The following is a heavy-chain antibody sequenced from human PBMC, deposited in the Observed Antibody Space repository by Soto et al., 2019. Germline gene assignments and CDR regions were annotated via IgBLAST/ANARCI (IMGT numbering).Heavy chain of an antibody. CDR1: GFTFSSYW. J-gene: IGHJ4*02. V-gene: IGHV3-7*01. Sequence: SGGSLRLSCAASGFTFSSYWMSWVRQAPGKGLEWVANIKQDGSEKYYVDSVKGRFTISRDNAKNSLYLQMNSLRAEDTAVYYCARGGRLRFLEWFPDYWGQGTLVTVSS. CDR3: ARGGRLRFLEWFPDY. CDR2: IKQDGSEK. D-gene: IGHD3-3*01.